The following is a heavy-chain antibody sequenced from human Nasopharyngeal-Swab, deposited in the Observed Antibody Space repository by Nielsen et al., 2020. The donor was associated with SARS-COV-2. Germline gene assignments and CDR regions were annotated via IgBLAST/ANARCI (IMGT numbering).Heavy chain of an antibody. CDR3: ARARGQPHNYYYYGMDV. V-gene: IGHV7-4-1*02. J-gene: IGHJ6*02. CDR1: GYTFTSYA. Sequence: VSVKVSCKASGYTFTSYAMNWVRQAPGQGLEWMGWINTNTGNPTYAQGFTGRFVFSLDTSVSTAYLQISSLKAEDTAVYYCARARGQPHNYYYYGMDVWGQGTTVTVSS. CDR2: INTNTGNP.